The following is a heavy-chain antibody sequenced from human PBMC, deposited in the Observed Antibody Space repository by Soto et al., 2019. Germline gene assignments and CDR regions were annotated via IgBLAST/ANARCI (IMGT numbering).Heavy chain of an antibody. CDR2: VSGSGDGT. CDR3: AKGRASDCPGCTQDY. CDR1: AFTFSSYA. V-gene: IGHV3-23*01. D-gene: IGHD2-21*02. J-gene: IGHJ4*02. Sequence: GGSLRLSCAASAFTFSSYAMSWVRQAPGKGLEWVSAVSGSGDGTYYADSVKGRFTISRDNSKNTLYLQMNSLRAEDTAVYYCAKGRASDCPGCTQDYWGQGTLVTVSS.